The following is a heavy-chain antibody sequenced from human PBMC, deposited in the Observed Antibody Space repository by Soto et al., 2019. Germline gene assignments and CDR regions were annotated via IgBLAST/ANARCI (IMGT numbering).Heavy chain of an antibody. CDR3: ARDLSAEAGTQAFDI. V-gene: IGHV1-69*08. CDR1: GDSFSSYT. Sequence: QVQLVRSGAEVGKPGSSVKVSCKASGDSFSSYTLSWMRQAPGHGLEWMGRIVPLLGTTNYAQKFQGSVTFTANNSTSTGHMELRSLPSEDTALYYCARDLSAEAGTQAFDIWGQGTMVSGSS. J-gene: IGHJ3*02. CDR2: IVPLLGTT. D-gene: IGHD1-1*01.